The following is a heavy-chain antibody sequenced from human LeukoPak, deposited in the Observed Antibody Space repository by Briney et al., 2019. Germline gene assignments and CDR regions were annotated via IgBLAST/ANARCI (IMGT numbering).Heavy chain of an antibody. CDR3: AGTLSFDY. J-gene: IGHJ4*02. V-gene: IGHV3-74*01. CDR1: GLTVSNEW. Sequence: AGRSLTLSCAVSGLTVSNEWMHWVRQAPGKGLLWVSRISGDGPTTNYAESVKSSFTTPRDNAKTMLDLHIDSWRAEDTAVYYCAGTLSFDYWGQGTLVTVSS. CDR2: ISGDGPTT. D-gene: IGHD3-16*01.